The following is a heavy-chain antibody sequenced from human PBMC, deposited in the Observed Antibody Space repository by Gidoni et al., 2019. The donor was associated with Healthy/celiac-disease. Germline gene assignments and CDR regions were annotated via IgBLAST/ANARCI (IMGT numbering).Heavy chain of an antibody. Sequence: EVQLVESGGGLVQPGGSLRLPCAASGFTFSSYWMHWVRQAPGKGLVWVSRINSDGSSTSYADSVKGRFTISRDNAKNTLYLQMNSLRAEDTAVYYCARIIGSRDGYPDYWGQGTLVTVSS. D-gene: IGHD2-21*01. J-gene: IGHJ4*02. CDR1: GFTFSSYW. V-gene: IGHV3-74*01. CDR2: INSDGSST. CDR3: ARIIGSRDGYPDY.